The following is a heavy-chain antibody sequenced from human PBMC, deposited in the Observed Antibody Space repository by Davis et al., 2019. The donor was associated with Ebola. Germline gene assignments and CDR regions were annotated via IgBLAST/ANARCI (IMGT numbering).Heavy chain of an antibody. CDR1: GFTFSSYS. D-gene: IGHD2-2*01. CDR2: ISTGSGYI. J-gene: IGHJ6*02. Sequence: GGSLRLSCAASGFTFSSYSMNWVRQAPGEGLQWVSSISTGSGYIYYADSVKGRFTISRDNAKNSLYLQMNSLRAEDTAVYYCARLPAASGTRGYYYYYGMDVWGQGTTVTVSS. V-gene: IGHV3-21*04. CDR3: ARLPAASGTRGYYYYYGMDV.